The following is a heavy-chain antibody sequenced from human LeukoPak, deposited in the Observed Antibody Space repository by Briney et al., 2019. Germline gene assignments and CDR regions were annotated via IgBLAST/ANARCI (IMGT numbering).Heavy chain of an antibody. V-gene: IGHV4-38-2*02. CDR1: GYSISSGYY. Sequence: ASETLSLTCTVSGYSISSGYYWGWIRQPPGKGLEWIGSIYHSGSTYYNPSLKSRVTISVDTSKNQFSLKLSSVTAADTAVYYCARDSGITMIVVVHDAFDIWGQGTMVTVSS. D-gene: IGHD3-22*01. J-gene: IGHJ3*02. CDR2: IYHSGST. CDR3: ARDSGITMIVVVHDAFDI.